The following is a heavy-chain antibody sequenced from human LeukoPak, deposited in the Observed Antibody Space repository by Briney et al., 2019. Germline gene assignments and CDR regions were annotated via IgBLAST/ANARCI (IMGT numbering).Heavy chain of an antibody. CDR3: AREVGGGFDY. D-gene: IGHD3-16*01. CDR2: IYHSGST. J-gene: IGHJ4*02. V-gene: IGHV4-30-2*01. Sequence: PSETLSLTCTVSGGSISSGGYYWSWIRQPPGKGLEWIGYIYHSGSTYYNPSLKSRVTISVDRSKNQFSLKLSSVTAADTAVYYCAREVGGGFDYWGQGTLVTVSS. CDR1: GGSISSGGYY.